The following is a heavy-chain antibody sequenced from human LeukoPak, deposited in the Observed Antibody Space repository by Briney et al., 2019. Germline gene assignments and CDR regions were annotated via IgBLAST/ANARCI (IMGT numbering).Heavy chain of an antibody. CDR1: GGTFSSYA. Sequence: SVKVSCKASGGTFSSYAISWVRQAPGQGLEWMGGIIPIFGTANYAQKFQGRVTITTDESTSTAYMELSSLRSEDTAVYYCAKDPPYDFWSGYYTDEPGYWGRGTLVTVSS. D-gene: IGHD3-3*01. V-gene: IGHV1-69*05. J-gene: IGHJ4*02. CDR3: AKDPPYDFWSGYYTDEPGY. CDR2: IIPIFGTA.